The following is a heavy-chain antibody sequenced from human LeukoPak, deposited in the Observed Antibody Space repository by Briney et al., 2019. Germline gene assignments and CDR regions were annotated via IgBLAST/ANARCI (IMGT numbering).Heavy chain of an antibody. Sequence: ASVKVSCKASGYTFTGYYMHWVRQATGQGLEWMGWMNPNSGNTGYAQKFQGRVTITRNTSISTAYMELSSLRSEDTAVYYCVRATQYYDFWSGYYFNYYYYYMDVWGKGTTVTVSS. V-gene: IGHV1-8*03. CDR2: MNPNSGNT. D-gene: IGHD3-3*01. CDR3: VRATQYYDFWSGYYFNYYYYYMDV. CDR1: GYTFTGYY. J-gene: IGHJ6*03.